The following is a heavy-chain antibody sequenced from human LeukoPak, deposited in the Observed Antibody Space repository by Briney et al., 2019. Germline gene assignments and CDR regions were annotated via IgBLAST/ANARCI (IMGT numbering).Heavy chain of an antibody. CDR2: ISGSGGTT. CDR1: GFTFSNYA. CDR3: GKGRDFGGNFRDY. V-gene: IGHV3-23*01. J-gene: IGHJ4*02. Sequence: GGSLRLSCAASGFTFSNYALSWVRQAPGKGLQWVSAISGSGGTTSYADFVKGRFTISRDNSKNTLYLQMNSLRAADTAVNYWGKGRDFGGNFRDYWGQGTLVTVSS. D-gene: IGHD4/OR15-4a*01.